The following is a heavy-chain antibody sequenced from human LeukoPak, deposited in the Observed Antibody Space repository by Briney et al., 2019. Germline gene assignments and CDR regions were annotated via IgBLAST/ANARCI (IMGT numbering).Heavy chain of an antibody. Sequence: SETLSLTCAVYGGSFSGYYWSWIRQPPGKGLDWIGEINHSGSTNYNPSLKSRVTISVDTSKNQFSLKLSSVTAADTAVYYCARGLSSSSLYYYMDVWGKGTTVTVSS. J-gene: IGHJ6*03. CDR1: GGSFSGYY. D-gene: IGHD6-6*01. V-gene: IGHV4-34*01. CDR2: INHSGST. CDR3: ARGLSSSSLYYYMDV.